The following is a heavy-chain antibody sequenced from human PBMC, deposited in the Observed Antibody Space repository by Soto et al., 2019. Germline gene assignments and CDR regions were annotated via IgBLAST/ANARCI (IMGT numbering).Heavy chain of an antibody. V-gene: IGHV4-59*12. Sequence: SETLSLTCTVSGGSISSYYWSWIRQPPGKGLEWIGYIYYSGSTNYNPSLKSRVTISVDTSKNQFSLKLSSVTAPDTAVYYCAREISSDYGDYRLFDPWGQGTLVTVSS. J-gene: IGHJ5*02. D-gene: IGHD4-17*01. CDR2: IYYSGST. CDR3: AREISSDYGDYRLFDP. CDR1: GGSISSYY.